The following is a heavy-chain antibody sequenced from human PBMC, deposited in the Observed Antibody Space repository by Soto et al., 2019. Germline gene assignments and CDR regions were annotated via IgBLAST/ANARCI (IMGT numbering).Heavy chain of an antibody. J-gene: IGHJ4*02. Sequence: SVKVSCKASGFTLKSSAVQWVRQARGQRLEWIGWIVAGSGNTHFAQRFQERVTITRGMSTSTAYLELSSLRSEDTAVYCCAADPYYYDSSNYYSFDHWGQGTQVTVSS. CDR2: IVAGSGNT. CDR1: GFTLKSSA. D-gene: IGHD3-22*01. CDR3: AADPYYYDSSNYYSFDH. V-gene: IGHV1-58*01.